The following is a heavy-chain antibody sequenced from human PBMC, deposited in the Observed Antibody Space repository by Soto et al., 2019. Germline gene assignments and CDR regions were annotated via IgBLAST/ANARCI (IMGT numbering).Heavy chain of an antibody. J-gene: IGHJ6*02. Sequence: QVQLVQSASEVKKPGSSVKVSCKTSGGTLSSFAISWVRQAPGQGLEWVGTFIPVVGMAKYGQNFQDRVTITADQSTNTLFMELSSLTFDDTAIYFCANGHDNYFCYGMDVWGQGTTVTVSS. CDR2: FIPVVGMA. CDR1: GGTLSSFA. V-gene: IGHV1-69*04. CDR3: ANGHDNYFCYGMDV. D-gene: IGHD1-1*01.